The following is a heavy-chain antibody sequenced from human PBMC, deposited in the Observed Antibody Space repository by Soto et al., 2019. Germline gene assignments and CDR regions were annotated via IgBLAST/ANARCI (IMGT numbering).Heavy chain of an antibody. CDR3: ARSRVAGNYWSDP. Sequence: XSVKVSCKASVYSFTGYYMPWVRQAPGQGLEWMGWINPNSGGTNYAQKFQGRVTMTRDTSISTAYMELSRLRSDDTAVYYCARSRVAGNYWSDPGDQGTLVTVS. CDR1: VYSFTGYY. D-gene: IGHD6-19*01. V-gene: IGHV1-2*02. CDR2: INPNSGGT. J-gene: IGHJ5*02.